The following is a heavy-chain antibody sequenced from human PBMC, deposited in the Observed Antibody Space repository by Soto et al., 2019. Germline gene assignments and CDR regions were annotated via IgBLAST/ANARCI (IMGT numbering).Heavy chain of an antibody. V-gene: IGHV3-11*01. CDR1: GFTFSDYY. CDR2: ISSSGSTI. D-gene: IGHD5-12*01. J-gene: IGHJ6*03. Sequence: QVQLVESGGGLVKPGGSLRLSCAASGFTFSDYYMSWIRQAPGKGLEWGSYISSSGSTIYYADSVKGRFTISRDNAKNSLYLQMNSLRAEDTAVYYCARYGSGYDYDSYYCYYYMDVWGKGTTVTVSS. CDR3: ARYGSGYDYDSYYCYYYMDV.